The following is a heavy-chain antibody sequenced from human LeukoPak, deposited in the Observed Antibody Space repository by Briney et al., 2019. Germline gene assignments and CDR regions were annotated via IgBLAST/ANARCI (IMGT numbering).Heavy chain of an antibody. V-gene: IGHV4-59*12. J-gene: IGHJ6*02. CDR3: ARTTYCSGGSCYPNYYYYYGMDV. D-gene: IGHD2-15*01. Sequence: PSETLSLTCTVSGGSISSYYWSWIRQPPGKGLEWIGYIYYSGSTNYNPSLKSRVTISVDTSKNQFSLKLSSVTAADTAVYYCARTTYCSGGSCYPNYYYYYGMDVWGQGTTVTVSS. CDR2: IYYSGST. CDR1: GGSISSYY.